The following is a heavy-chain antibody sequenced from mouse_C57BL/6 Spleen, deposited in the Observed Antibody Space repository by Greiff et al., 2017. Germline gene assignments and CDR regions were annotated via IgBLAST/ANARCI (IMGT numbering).Heavy chain of an antibody. CDR3: ASSTTVVPFDY. V-gene: IGHV1-53*01. Sequence: QVQLQQPGTELVKPGASVKLSCKASGYTFTSYWMHWVKQRPGQGLEWIGNINPSNGGTNYNEKFKSKATLTVAKSSSTAYMPLSSLTSEDSAVYYCASSTTVVPFDYWGQGTTLTVSS. CDR2: INPSNGGT. D-gene: IGHD1-1*01. CDR1: GYTFTSYW. J-gene: IGHJ2*01.